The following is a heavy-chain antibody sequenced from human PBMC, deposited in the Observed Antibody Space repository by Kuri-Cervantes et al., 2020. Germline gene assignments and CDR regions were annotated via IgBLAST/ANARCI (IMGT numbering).Heavy chain of an antibody. V-gene: IGHV3-30-3*01. CDR3: AREGSTVYYYYYYGMDV. Sequence: GESLKISCAASGFTFSSYAMHWVRQAPGKGLEWVAVISYDGSNKYYADSVKGRFTISRDNSKNTPYLQMNSLRAEDTAVYYCAREGSTVYYYYYYGMDVWGQGTTVTVSS. CDR1: GFTFSSYA. J-gene: IGHJ6*02. CDR2: ISYDGSNK. D-gene: IGHD3-10*01.